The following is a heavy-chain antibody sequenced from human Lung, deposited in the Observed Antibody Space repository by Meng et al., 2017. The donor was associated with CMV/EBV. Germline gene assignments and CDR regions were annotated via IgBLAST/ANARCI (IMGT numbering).Heavy chain of an antibody. CDR3: ARGNGWRFDY. CDR1: GYNFTSSS. CDR2: ININTGNP. D-gene: IGHD6-19*01. J-gene: IGHJ4*02. Sequence: QVPLGPSGSEVKKPGDSVQVSCQAAGYNFTSSSMNWVRHAPGQGLEWMGWININTGNPTYAQGFTGRFVFSLDTSVSTAYLQIDSLKADDTAVYYCARGNGWRFDYWGQGTLVTVSS. V-gene: IGHV7-4-1*01.